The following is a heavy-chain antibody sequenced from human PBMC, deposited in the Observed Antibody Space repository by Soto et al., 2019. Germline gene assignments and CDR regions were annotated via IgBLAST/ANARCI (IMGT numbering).Heavy chain of an antibody. V-gene: IGHV3-21*01. Sequence: GGSLSLSCAASGFTFSSYSMNWVRQAPGKGLEWVSSISSRSTYIYYADSVKGRFTISRDNAKNSLYLQMHSLRAEDTAVYYCARAPESSYYYDTSGPDYWGQGTLVTVSS. CDR3: ARAPESSYYYDTSGPDY. CDR1: GFTFSSYS. J-gene: IGHJ4*02. D-gene: IGHD3-22*01. CDR2: ISSRSTYI.